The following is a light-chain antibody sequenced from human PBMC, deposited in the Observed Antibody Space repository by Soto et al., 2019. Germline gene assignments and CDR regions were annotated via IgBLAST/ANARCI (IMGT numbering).Light chain of an antibody. Sequence: DIQMTQSPSTLSASLGDRVTITCRASQSISSWLAWYQQKPGTAPNLLIYKASTLQSGVPSRFSGSGSGTEFTLTISSLQPDDSATYYCKQYNDNWTFGQGTKVDIK. V-gene: IGKV1-5*03. CDR2: KAS. CDR1: QSISSW. J-gene: IGKJ1*01. CDR3: KQYNDNWT.